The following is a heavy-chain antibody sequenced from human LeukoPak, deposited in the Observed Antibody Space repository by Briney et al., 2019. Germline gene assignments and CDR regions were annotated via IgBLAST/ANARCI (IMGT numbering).Heavy chain of an antibody. CDR2: IYYSGST. V-gene: IGHV4-39*01. CDR1: GGSIGSSIYY. Sequence: SETLSLTCSVSGGSIGSSIYYWGWIRQPPGKGLEWIGSIYYSGSTYYNPSLKSRVTISVDTSKNQFSLKLRSVTAADTAVCYCARRLGGSGSYYYWGQGTLVTVSS. J-gene: IGHJ4*02. CDR3: ARRLGGSGSYYY. D-gene: IGHD3-10*01.